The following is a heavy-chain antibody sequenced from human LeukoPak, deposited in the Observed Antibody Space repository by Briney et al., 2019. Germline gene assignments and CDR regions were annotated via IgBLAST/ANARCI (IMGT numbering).Heavy chain of an antibody. D-gene: IGHD3-10*01. Sequence: GGSLRLSCAASGFTFDDYAMHWVRQAPGKGLEWVSGISWNSGSIGYADSVKGRFTISRDNAKNSLYLQMNSLRAEDTALYYCAKDSLWFGESYAFDIWGQGTMVTVSS. V-gene: IGHV3-9*01. J-gene: IGHJ3*02. CDR1: GFTFDDYA. CDR3: AKDSLWFGESYAFDI. CDR2: ISWNSGSI.